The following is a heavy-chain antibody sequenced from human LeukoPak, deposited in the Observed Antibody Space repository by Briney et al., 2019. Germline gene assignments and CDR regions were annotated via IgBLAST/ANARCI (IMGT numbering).Heavy chain of an antibody. Sequence: PSETLSLTCTVSGGSISSYYWSWIRQPPGKGLEWIGYIYYSGSTNYNPSLKSRVTISVDTSKNQFSLKLSSVTAADTAVYYCAREKYSSGWLGGYYFDYWGQGTLVTVSS. V-gene: IGHV4-59*01. CDR3: AREKYSSGWLGGYYFDY. J-gene: IGHJ4*02. CDR2: IYYSGST. D-gene: IGHD6-19*01. CDR1: GGSISSYY.